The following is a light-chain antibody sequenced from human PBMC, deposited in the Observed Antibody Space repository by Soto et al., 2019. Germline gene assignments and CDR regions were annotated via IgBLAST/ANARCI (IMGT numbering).Light chain of an antibody. CDR3: QQYVSSPYT. J-gene: IGKJ2*01. Sequence: EIVLTQSPGTLSLSPGERATLSCRASQSVSSNYLAWYQQKPGQAPRLLIYGASSRATGIPDRFSVSGSGTDFTLTISRLEPEDFAVYYCQQYVSSPYTFGQGTKVEIK. CDR2: GAS. V-gene: IGKV3-20*01. CDR1: QSVSSNY.